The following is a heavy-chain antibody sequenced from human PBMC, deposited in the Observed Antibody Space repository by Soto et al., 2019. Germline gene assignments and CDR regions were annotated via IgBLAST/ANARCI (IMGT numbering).Heavy chain of an antibody. Sequence: EVQLVESGGGLVRPGGSLRLSCAASGFTFDDHAMTWVRQAPGKGLEWVSGITWNGATTGYADSVKGRSTISRDNAKNFLCLQMTSLRVEGTAMYYCARDGGVVVAVDAFDVWGVGTMVPVS. J-gene: IGHJ3*01. CDR1: GFTFDDHA. D-gene: IGHD6-19*01. CDR3: ARDGGVVVAVDAFDV. CDR2: ITWNGATT. V-gene: IGHV3-20*04.